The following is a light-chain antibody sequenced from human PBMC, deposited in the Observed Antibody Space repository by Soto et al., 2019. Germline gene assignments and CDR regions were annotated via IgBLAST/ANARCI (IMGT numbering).Light chain of an antibody. CDR2: DVS. CDR1: SSVVGGYNY. CDR3: SSYTSSIL. Sequence: QSALTQPASVSGSPGQSITISCTGTSSVVGGYNYVSWYQQHPGKAPKLMIYDVSNRPSGVSNRFSGSKSGNTASLTISGLQAEDEADYYCSSYTSSILFGGGTKLTVL. J-gene: IGLJ2*01. V-gene: IGLV2-14*01.